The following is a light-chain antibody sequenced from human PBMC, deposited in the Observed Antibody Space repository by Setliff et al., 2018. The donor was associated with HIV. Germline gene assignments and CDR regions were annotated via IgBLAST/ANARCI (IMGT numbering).Light chain of an antibody. V-gene: IGLV3-21*01. CDR2: FDT. CDR3: QVWDSSRDHPGVV. CDR1: NIETKS. Sequence: YELTQPPSVSVAPGKTARITCWGNNIETKSVPWYQQKPGQAPVLVISFDTDRPSGIPERFSGSNSGNPATLTISRVDAGDEAVYYCQVWDSSRDHPGVVFGGGTKVTVL. J-gene: IGLJ2*01.